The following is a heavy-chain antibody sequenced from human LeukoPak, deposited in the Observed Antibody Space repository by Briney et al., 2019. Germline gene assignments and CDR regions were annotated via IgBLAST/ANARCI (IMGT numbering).Heavy chain of an antibody. D-gene: IGHD3-22*01. J-gene: IGHJ4*02. CDR1: GFTFSDYY. Sequence: PGKSLRLSCAASGFTFSDYYMSWIRQAPGKGLEWVSYICDSGRTIYYADSVKGRFTISRDNAKNSVYLQMNNLGAEDTAVYYCARDRLGDYDHSGYYDKWGQGTLVTVSS. CDR2: ICDSGRTI. V-gene: IGHV3-11*01. CDR3: ARDRLGDYDHSGYYDK.